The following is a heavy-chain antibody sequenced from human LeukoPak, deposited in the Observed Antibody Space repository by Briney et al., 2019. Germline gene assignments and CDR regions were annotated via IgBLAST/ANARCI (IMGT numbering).Heavy chain of an antibody. CDR2: IIPIFGTA. D-gene: IGHD2-8*01. V-gene: IGHV1-69*01. CDR1: GGTFSSYA. Sequence: ASVKVCCKASGGTFSSYAISWVRQAPGQGLEWMGGIIPIFGTANYAQKFQGRVTITADESTSTAYMELSSLRSEDTAVYYCASGPSGYCTNGVCYYFDYWGQGTLVTVSP. CDR3: ASGPSGYCTNGVCYYFDY. J-gene: IGHJ4*02.